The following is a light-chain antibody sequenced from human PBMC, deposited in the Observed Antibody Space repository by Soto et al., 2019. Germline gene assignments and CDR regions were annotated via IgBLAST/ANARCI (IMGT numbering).Light chain of an antibody. CDR1: TGAVTSGHY. V-gene: IGLV7-46*01. CDR2: DTN. Sequence: QAVVTQEPSLTVSPGGTVTLTCGSNTGAVTSGHYPYWFQQKPGRAPRTLIYDTNNKHSWTPARFSGSLLGGKAALTLSGAQPEDEADYYCLLSYSGAYVVFGGGTKLTVL. CDR3: LLSYSGAYVV. J-gene: IGLJ2*01.